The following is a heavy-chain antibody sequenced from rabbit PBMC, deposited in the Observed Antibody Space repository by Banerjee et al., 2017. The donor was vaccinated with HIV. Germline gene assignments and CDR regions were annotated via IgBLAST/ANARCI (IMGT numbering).Heavy chain of an antibody. CDR3: ARDPPYAGYSSYGYVFNL. CDR2: IYTGSGYT. Sequence: QEQLVESGGGLVTLGGSLKLSCKVSGIDFSLYGFTWVRQAPGKGLEWIGCIYTGSGYTYYASWAKGRFTISKTSSTTVTLQMTSLTAADTATYFCARDPPYAGYSSYGYVFNLWGPGTLVTVS. D-gene: IGHD6-1*01. CDR1: GIDFSLYG. J-gene: IGHJ4*01. V-gene: IGHV1S45*01.